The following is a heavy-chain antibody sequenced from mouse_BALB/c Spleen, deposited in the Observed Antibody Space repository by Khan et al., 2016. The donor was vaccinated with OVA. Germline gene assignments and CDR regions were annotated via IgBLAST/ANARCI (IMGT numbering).Heavy chain of an antibody. J-gene: IGHJ3*01. D-gene: IGHD2-4*01. CDR1: GFTFSSFG. Sequence: EVELVESGGGLVQPGGSRKLSCAASGFTFSSFGMHWVRQAPEKGLEWVAYISSGSSTIYYADKVKGRFTISRDKHENTLFLKMTSLRSADTDMYYSALTVIYDYDSSWFAYWGHGTLVTVSA. CDR2: ISSGSSTI. CDR3: ALTVIYDYDSSWFAY. V-gene: IGHV5-17*02.